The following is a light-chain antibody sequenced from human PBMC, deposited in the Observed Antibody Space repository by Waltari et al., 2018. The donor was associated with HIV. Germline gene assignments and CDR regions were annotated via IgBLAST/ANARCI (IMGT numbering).Light chain of an antibody. J-gene: IGLJ3*02. CDR1: KLGEKY. CDR2: ADN. Sequence: SYEVNQPPSLAVSPGQTASIPCSGDKLGEKYACWYQQQPGQSPILVIYADNKRPPGIPERFSASNSGNTATLTITGTQAMDEADYYCQAWDSTTRVFGGGTKLTVL. CDR3: QAWDSTTRV. V-gene: IGLV3-1*01.